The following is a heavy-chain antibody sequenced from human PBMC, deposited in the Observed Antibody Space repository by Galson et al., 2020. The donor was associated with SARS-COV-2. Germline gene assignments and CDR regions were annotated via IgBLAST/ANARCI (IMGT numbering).Heavy chain of an antibody. D-gene: IGHD5-12*01. CDR1: GYTFTSYG. J-gene: IGHJ6*03. Sequence: DSVQVSCKASGYTFTSYGISWVRQAPGQGLEWMGWISAHNGNTNYAQKPQGRVTMTTDTSTSTAYMELRSLRSDDTAVYYCARVVGEEVAAITYYYYYYMDVWGKGTTVTISS. CDR2: ISAHNGNT. V-gene: IGHV1-18*01. CDR3: ARVVGEEVAAITYYYYYYMDV.